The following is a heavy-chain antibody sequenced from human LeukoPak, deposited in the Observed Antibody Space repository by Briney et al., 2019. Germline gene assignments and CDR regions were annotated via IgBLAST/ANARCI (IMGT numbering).Heavy chain of an antibody. Sequence: SETLSLTCTVSGGSISSSPYYWGWIRQPPGKGLEWIGSIYYSGSTYYNPSLKSRVTISVDTSKNQFSLKLSSVTAADTAVYYCARPPPYMGAFDIWGQGTMVTVSS. CDR3: ARPPPYMGAFDI. J-gene: IGHJ3*02. D-gene: IGHD2-21*01. V-gene: IGHV4-39*01. CDR2: IYYSGST. CDR1: GGSISSSPYY.